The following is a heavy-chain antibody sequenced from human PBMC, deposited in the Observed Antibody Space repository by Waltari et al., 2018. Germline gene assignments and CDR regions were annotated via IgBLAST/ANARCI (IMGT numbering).Heavy chain of an antibody. Sequence: QVQLQESGPGLVKPAETLSLTCTVAGCPASPHHCSWIRQPPGGGLEWVGHVDYGGSPHYNPSLKSRVTISLHTSKNQSSLKLPSVPAADTAIYYCATYQKGGAGRGNWGQGTPVTVSS. V-gene: IGHV4-59*02. CDR2: VDYGGSP. J-gene: IGHJ4*02. D-gene: IGHD1-26*01. CDR3: ATYQKGGAGRGN. CDR1: GCPASPHH.